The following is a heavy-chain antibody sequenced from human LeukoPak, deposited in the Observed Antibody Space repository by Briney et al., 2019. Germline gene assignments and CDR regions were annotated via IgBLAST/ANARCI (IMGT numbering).Heavy chain of an antibody. D-gene: IGHD4/OR15-4a*01. CDR2: ISGSGGST. Sequence: PGGSLRLSCAASGFTFSSYAMSWVRQAPGKGLEWVSAISGSGGSTYYADSVKGRFTTSRDNSKNPLYLQMNSLRAEDTAVYYCARRAGAYSHPYDYWGQGTLVTVSS. J-gene: IGHJ4*02. V-gene: IGHV3-23*01. CDR3: ARRAGAYSHPYDY. CDR1: GFTFSSYA.